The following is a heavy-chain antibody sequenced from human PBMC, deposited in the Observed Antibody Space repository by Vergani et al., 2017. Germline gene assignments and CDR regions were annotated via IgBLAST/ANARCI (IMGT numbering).Heavy chain of an antibody. CDR2: INPNRVAT. J-gene: IGHJ4*02. CDR3: ARAHDYVWGSYRYSLGFYFDY. Sequence: QVQLVQSGAEVKKPGASVKVSCKASGYTFTGYYMHWVRQAPGPGLEWMGWINPNRVATNYAPTFPGRVTMTRDTSISTAYMELSRLRSDDTAVYYCARAHDYVWGSYRYSLGFYFDYWGQGTLVTVSS. CDR1: GYTFTGYY. D-gene: IGHD3-16*02. V-gene: IGHV1-2*02.